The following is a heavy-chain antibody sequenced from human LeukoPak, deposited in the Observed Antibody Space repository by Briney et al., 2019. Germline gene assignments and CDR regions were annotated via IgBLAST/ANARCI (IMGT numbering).Heavy chain of an antibody. CDR1: GYSISSGYY. D-gene: IGHD6-13*01. J-gene: IGHJ4*02. V-gene: IGHV4-38-2*02. Sequence: SETLSLTCAVSGYSISSGYYWGWIRQPPGKGLEWIGSIYHSGSTYYNPSLKSRVTISVDRSKNQFSLKLSSVTAADTAVYYCARETAAGTFDYWGQGTLVTVSS. CDR2: IYHSGST. CDR3: ARETAAGTFDY.